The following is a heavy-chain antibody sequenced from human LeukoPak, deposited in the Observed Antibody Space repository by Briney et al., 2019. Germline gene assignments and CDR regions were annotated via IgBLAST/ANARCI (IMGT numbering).Heavy chain of an antibody. J-gene: IGHJ3*02. D-gene: IGHD3-3*01. CDR2: IYHSGST. V-gene: IGHV4-38-2*01. Sequence: SETLSLTCAVSGYSISSGYYWGWIRQPPGKGLEWIGSIYHSGSTYYNPSLKSRVTISVDTSKNQFSLKLSSVTAADTAVYYCARTYYDFWSGSILGAFDIWGQGTMVTVSS. CDR3: ARTYYDFWSGSILGAFDI. CDR1: GYSISSGYY.